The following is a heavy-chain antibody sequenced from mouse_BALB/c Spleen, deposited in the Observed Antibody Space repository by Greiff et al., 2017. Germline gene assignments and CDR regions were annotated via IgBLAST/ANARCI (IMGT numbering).Heavy chain of an antibody. CDR1: GDSITSGY. D-gene: IGHD1-1*01. Sequence: EVKLMESGPSLVKPSQTLSLTCSVTGDSITSGYWNWIRKFPGNKLEYMGYISYSGSTYYNPSLKSRISITRDTSKNQYYLQLNSVTTEDTATYYCARPSSYGSSYDWYFDVWGAGTTVTVSS. CDR3: ARPSSYGSSYDWYFDV. CDR2: ISYSGST. V-gene: IGHV3-8*02. J-gene: IGHJ1*01.